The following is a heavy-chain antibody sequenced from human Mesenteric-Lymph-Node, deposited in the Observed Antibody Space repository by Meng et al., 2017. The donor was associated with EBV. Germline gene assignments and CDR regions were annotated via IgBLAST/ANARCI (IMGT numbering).Heavy chain of an antibody. Sequence: EVHLLESGGVLVQPGGSLRLSCAASGFTFNIYDMNGVRQAPGRGLEWVPGISGSGHTTYYADSVKGRFSISRDNAGNTVFLQMNSLRVEDTAVYYCSNLPYSYWGQGTLVTVAS. CDR2: ISGSGHTT. D-gene: IGHD5-18*01. V-gene: IGHV3-23*01. CDR1: GFTFNIYD. CDR3: SNLPYSY. J-gene: IGHJ4*02.